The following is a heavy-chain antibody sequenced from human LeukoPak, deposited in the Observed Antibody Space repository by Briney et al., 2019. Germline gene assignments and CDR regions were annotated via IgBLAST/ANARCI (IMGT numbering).Heavy chain of an antibody. CDR1: GYSISSGYY. Sequence: SETLSLTCTASGYSISSGYYWGWIRQPPGKGLEWIGSIYHSGSTYYNPSLKSRVTISVDTSKNQFSLKLSSVTAADTAVYYCARDRGDYLYYFDYWGQGTLVTVSS. CDR3: ARDRGDYLYYFDY. V-gene: IGHV4-38-2*02. CDR2: IYHSGST. J-gene: IGHJ4*02. D-gene: IGHD2/OR15-2a*01.